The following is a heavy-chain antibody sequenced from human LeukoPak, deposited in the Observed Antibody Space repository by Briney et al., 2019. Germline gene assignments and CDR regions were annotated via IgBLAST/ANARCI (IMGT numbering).Heavy chain of an antibody. J-gene: IGHJ4*02. V-gene: IGHV4-59*05. D-gene: IGHD3-10*01. CDR3: ARRGGSGRSFDY. CDR1: GGSISSYR. Sequence: PSETLSLTCTVSGGSISSYRWSWIRQPPGKGLEWIGSIYSSGSTYYNPSLRSRVTISVDTSKNQFSLNLSSVPASDTAVYYCARRGGSGRSFDYWGQGILVTVSS. CDR2: IYSSGST.